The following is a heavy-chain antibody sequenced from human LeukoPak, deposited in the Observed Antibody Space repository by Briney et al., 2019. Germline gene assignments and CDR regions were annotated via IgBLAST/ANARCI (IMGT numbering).Heavy chain of an antibody. Sequence: GGSLRLSCAASEFTFSSYAMSWVRQAPGKGLEWVSAINSAGSTYYGDSVRGRFTISRDNSKNVLYLQMNSLRAEDTALYYCAKDKYGSSWYYGMDVWGQGTTVTVSS. J-gene: IGHJ6*02. CDR3: AKDKYGSSWYYGMDV. D-gene: IGHD6-13*01. CDR1: EFTFSSYA. CDR2: INSAGST. V-gene: IGHV3-23*01.